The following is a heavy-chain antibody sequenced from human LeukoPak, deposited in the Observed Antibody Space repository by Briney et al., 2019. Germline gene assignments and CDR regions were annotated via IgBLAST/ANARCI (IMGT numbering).Heavy chain of an antibody. D-gene: IGHD2-2*01. CDR2: MFTSGST. CDR1: GGSISSYY. CDR3: ARLCSSTSCYDYYYYGMDV. Sequence: SETLSLTCTVSGGSISSYYWSWIRQPAGKGLEWIGRMFTSGSTHYNPSLKSRVTMSLDTSKNQFSLKLSSVTAADTAVYYCARLCSSTSCYDYYYYGMDVWGQGTTVTVSS. V-gene: IGHV4-4*07. J-gene: IGHJ6*02.